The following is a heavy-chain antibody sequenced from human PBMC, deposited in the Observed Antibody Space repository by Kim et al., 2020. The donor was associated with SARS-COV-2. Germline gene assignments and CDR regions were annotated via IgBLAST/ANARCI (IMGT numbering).Heavy chain of an antibody. D-gene: IGHD2-2*02. Sequence: ESAPPVKGRFTISRDDTKNTMYLQMNSLKSEDTAVYYCTQGIGYSMDVWGQGTTVTVSS. CDR3: TQGIGYSMDV. J-gene: IGHJ6*02. V-gene: IGHV3-15*01.